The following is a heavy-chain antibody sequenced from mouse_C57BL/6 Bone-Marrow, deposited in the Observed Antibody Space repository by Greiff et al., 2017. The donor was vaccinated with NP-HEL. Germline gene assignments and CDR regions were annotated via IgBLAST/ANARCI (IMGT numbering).Heavy chain of an antibody. CDR1: GFTFSSYA. Sequence: EVKVEESGGGLVKPGGSLKLSCAASGFTFSSYAMSWVRQTPEKRLEWVATISDGGSYTYYPDNVKGRFTISRDNAKNNLYLQMSHLKSEDTAMYYCARDRYYGSSYVRFAYWGQGTLVTVSA. V-gene: IGHV5-4*01. CDR3: ARDRYYGSSYVRFAY. CDR2: ISDGGSYT. J-gene: IGHJ3*01. D-gene: IGHD1-1*01.